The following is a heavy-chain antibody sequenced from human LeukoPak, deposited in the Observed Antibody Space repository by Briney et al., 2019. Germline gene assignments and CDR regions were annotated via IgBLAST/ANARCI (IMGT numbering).Heavy chain of an antibody. CDR2: ITASGGST. D-gene: IGHD1-26*01. CDR1: GFTFSTFA. Sequence: GGSLRLSFAASGFTFSTFAMSWVRQAPGKGLEWVSGITASGGSTYYADSVQGRFTISRDNSKNTLYLQMNSLRAEDTAVYYCAKNGAVGATRTGDYFDYWGQGTLVTVSS. V-gene: IGHV3-23*01. J-gene: IGHJ4*02. CDR3: AKNGAVGATRTGDYFDY.